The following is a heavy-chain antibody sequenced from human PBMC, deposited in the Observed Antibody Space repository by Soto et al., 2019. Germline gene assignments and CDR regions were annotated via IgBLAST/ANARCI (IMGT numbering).Heavy chain of an antibody. J-gene: IGHJ5*02. CDR1: GGSFSGYY. V-gene: IGHV4-34*01. Sequence: PSETLSLTCAVYGGSFSGYYRSWIRQPPGKGLEWIGEINHSGSTNYNPSLKSRVTISVDTSKNQFSLKLSSVTAADTAVYYCARGRRGVVVAATRGVIDPWGQGTLVTVSS. D-gene: IGHD2-15*01. CDR3: ARGRRGVVVAATRGVIDP. CDR2: INHSGST.